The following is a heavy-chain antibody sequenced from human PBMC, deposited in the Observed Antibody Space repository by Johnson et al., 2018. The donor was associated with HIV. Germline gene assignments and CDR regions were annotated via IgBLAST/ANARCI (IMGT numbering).Heavy chain of an antibody. CDR1: GFTFSSYT. CDR2: IYSGGGT. CDR3: AKETPSSGGTFDI. V-gene: IGHV3-NL1*01. Sequence: VQLVESGGGVVQPGRSLRLSCAASGFTFSSYTMHWVRQAPGKGLEWVAVIYSGGGTYYEDSVKGLFTISRDNSKNTLYLQMNSLRPQDTAVYYCAKETPSSGGTFDIWGQGTMVTVSS. J-gene: IGHJ3*02. D-gene: IGHD6-25*01.